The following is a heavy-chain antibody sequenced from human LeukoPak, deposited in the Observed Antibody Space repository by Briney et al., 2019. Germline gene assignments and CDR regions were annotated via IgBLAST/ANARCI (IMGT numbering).Heavy chain of an antibody. D-gene: IGHD6-13*01. Sequence: SETLSLTCTVSGGSINSYYWSWIRQPPGKGLEWIGYIYYSGSTNYSPSLKSRVTISVDTSKNQFSLKLSSVTAADTAVYYCASSGSFRQQLIKWGQGTLVTVSS. CDR3: ASSGSFRQQLIK. CDR2: IYYSGST. J-gene: IGHJ4*02. CDR1: GGSINSYY. V-gene: IGHV4-59*01.